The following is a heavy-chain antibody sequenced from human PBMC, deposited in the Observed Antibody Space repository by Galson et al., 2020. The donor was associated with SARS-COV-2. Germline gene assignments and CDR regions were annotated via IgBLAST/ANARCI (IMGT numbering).Heavy chain of an antibody. Sequence: SETLSLTCTVSGGSISSGGSYWSWIRQHPGKGLEWIGYIYYSGSTYYNPSRKSRVTISVDTSKNQFSRKLSSVTAADTAVYYCASALTPYYFDYWGQGTLVTVSS. J-gene: IGHJ4*02. CDR3: ASALTPYYFDY. CDR2: IYYSGST. V-gene: IGHV4-31*03. CDR1: GGSISSGGSY.